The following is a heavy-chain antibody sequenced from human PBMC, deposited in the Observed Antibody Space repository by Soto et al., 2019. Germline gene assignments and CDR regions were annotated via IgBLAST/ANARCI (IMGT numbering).Heavy chain of an antibody. CDR1: GFTFSDYY. CDR2: ISSSGSTI. D-gene: IGHD3-22*01. CDR3: AGGVITMIVAVEYGMDV. J-gene: IGHJ6*02. V-gene: IGHV3-11*01. Sequence: GGSLRLSCAASGFTFSDYYMSWIRQAPGKGLEWVSYISSSGSTIYYADSVKGRFTISRDNAKNSLYLQMNSLRAEDTAVYYCAGGVITMIVAVEYGMDVWGQGTTVTVSS.